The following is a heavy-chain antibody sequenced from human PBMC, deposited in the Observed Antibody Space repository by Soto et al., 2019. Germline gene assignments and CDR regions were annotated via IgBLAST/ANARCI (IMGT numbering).Heavy chain of an antibody. D-gene: IGHD4-17*01. V-gene: IGHV3-33*01. Sequence: QVQLVESGGGVVQPGRSLRLSCAASGFTFSSYGMHWVRQAPGKGREWVAVIWYDGSNKYYADSVKGRFTISRDNSKNTLYLQMNSLRAEDTAVYYCARDPPYGDYVGFFDYWGQGTLVTVSS. J-gene: IGHJ4*02. CDR1: GFTFSSYG. CDR2: IWYDGSNK. CDR3: ARDPPYGDYVGFFDY.